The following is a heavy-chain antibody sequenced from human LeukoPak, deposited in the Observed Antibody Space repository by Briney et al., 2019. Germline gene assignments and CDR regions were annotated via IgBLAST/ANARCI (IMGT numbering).Heavy chain of an antibody. CDR3: ARLRFRTVVTPGVFDY. CDR1: GGSISSYY. Sequence: SETLSLTCTVSGGSISSYYWSWIRQPPGKGLEWIGYIYYSGSTYYNPSLKSRVTISVDTSKNQFSLKLSSVTAADTAVYYCARLRFRTVVTPGVFDYWGQGTLVTVSS. V-gene: IGHV4-59*04. D-gene: IGHD4-23*01. CDR2: IYYSGST. J-gene: IGHJ4*02.